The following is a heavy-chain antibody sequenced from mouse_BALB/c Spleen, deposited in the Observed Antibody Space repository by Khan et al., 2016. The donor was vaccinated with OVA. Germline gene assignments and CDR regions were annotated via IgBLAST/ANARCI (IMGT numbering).Heavy chain of an antibody. CDR3: AKGIWSYYYTLDY. Sequence: QVQLQQSGPGLVAPSQNLSLTCTVSGFSLSDYGVSWIRQPPGKGLEWLGVIWGGGSTYYNSALKSRLSIITDNSKSHVFLKMSSLQSDDTTKYYCAKGIWSYYYTLDYWGQGTSVTVSS. CDR2: IWGGGST. J-gene: IGHJ4*01. V-gene: IGHV2-6-5*01. CDR1: GFSLSDYG.